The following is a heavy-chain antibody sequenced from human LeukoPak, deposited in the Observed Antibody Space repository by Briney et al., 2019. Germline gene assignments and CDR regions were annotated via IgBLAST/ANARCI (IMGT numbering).Heavy chain of an antibody. Sequence: PETLSLTCTVSGGSISSYYWSWIRQPPGKGLEWIGYIYYSGSTNYNPSLKSRVTISVDTSKNQFSLKLSSVTAADTAVYYCASDPYGSGWFDPWGQGTLVTVSS. D-gene: IGHD3-10*01. J-gene: IGHJ5*02. CDR2: IYYSGST. CDR3: ASDPYGSGWFDP. V-gene: IGHV4-59*01. CDR1: GGSISSYY.